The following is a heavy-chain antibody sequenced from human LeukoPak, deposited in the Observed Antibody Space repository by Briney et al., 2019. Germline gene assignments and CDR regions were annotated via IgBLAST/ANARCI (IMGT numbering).Heavy chain of an antibody. Sequence: SQTLSLTCAISGDSVSSNSAAWNWIRQSPSRGLEWLGRTYYRSKWYNDYAVSVKSRITINPDTSKNQFSLQLNSVTPEDTAVYYCACTYVYANYYYYGMDVWGQGTTVTVSS. J-gene: IGHJ6*02. CDR2: TYYRSKWYN. CDR1: GDSVSSNSAA. V-gene: IGHV6-1*01. CDR3: ACTYVYANYYYYGMDV. D-gene: IGHD2-8*01.